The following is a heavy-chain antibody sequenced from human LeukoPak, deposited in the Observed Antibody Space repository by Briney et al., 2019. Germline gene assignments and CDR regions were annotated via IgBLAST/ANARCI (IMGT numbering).Heavy chain of an antibody. D-gene: IGHD1-7*01. CDR1: GFTFSSYA. CDR3: AREGPNWNYAYDAFDI. V-gene: IGHV3-30-3*01. J-gene: IGHJ3*02. Sequence: GGSLRLSCAASGFTFSSYAMHWVRQAPGKGLEWVAVISYDGSNKYYADSVKGRFTISRDNSKNTLYLQMNSLRAEDTAVYYCAREGPNWNYAYDAFDIWGQGTMDTVSS. CDR2: ISYDGSNK.